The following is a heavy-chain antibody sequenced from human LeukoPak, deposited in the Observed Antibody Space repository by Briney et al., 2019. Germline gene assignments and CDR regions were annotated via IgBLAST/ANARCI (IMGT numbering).Heavy chain of an antibody. CDR3: ARDYGGSSGWFDP. CDR2: INPSGGST. V-gene: IGHV1-46*01. Sequence: ASVKVSCTASGYTFTSYYMHWVRQAPGQGLEWMGIINPSGGSTSYAQKFQGRVTMTRNTSIGTAYMELSSLRSEDTAVYYCARDYGGSSGWFDPWGQGTLVTVSS. J-gene: IGHJ5*02. CDR1: GYTFTSYY. D-gene: IGHD4-23*01.